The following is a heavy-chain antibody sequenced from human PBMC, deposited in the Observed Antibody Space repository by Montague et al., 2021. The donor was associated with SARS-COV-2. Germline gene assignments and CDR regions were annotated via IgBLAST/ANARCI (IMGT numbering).Heavy chain of an antibody. D-gene: IGHD5-24*01. J-gene: IGHJ4*02. Sequence: SKTLSLTCTVSGGSISSYYWSWIRQPPGKGLEWIGYIYYSGSTNCNPSLKSRVTTSVDTSKNQFSLKLSSVTAADTAVYYCARLGLQLLGGHYFDYWGQGTLVTVSS. CDR1: GGSISSYY. CDR3: ARLGLQLLGGHYFDY. V-gene: IGHV4-59*08. CDR2: IYYSGST.